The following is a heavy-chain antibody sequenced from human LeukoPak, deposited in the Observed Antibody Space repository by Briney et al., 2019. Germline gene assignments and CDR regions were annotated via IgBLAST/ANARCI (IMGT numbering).Heavy chain of an antibody. D-gene: IGHD6-19*01. Sequence: GGSLRLSCAASGFTFSSYAMHWVRQAPGKGLEWVAVISYDGSNKYYADSVKGRFTISRDNSKNTLYLQMNSLRAEDTAVYYCARPYSSGWYGDFDYWGQGTPVIVSS. CDR3: ARPYSSGWYGDFDY. CDR2: ISYDGSNK. J-gene: IGHJ4*02. CDR1: GFTFSSYA. V-gene: IGHV3-30-3*01.